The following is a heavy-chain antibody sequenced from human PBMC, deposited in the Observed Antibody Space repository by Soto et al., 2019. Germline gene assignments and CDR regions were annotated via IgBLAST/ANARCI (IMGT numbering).Heavy chain of an antibody. CDR2: IKQDGSEK. Sequence: GGSLRLSCAASGFTFSSYWMSWVRQAPGKGLEWVANIKQDGSEKYYVDSVKGRFTISRDNAKNSLYLQMNSLRAEDTAVFYFASLKSSSSWYGRRGYYFDYWGQGTLVTVSS. D-gene: IGHD6-13*01. CDR1: GFTFSSYW. CDR3: ASLKSSSSWYGRRGYYFDY. V-gene: IGHV3-7*01. J-gene: IGHJ4*02.